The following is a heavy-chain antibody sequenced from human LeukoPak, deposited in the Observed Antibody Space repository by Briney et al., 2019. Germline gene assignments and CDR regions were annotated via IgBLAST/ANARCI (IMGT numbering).Heavy chain of an antibody. Sequence: GGSLRLSCAASGFAVDTYDMHWVRQAPGEGPQWIAYFGISGTIYYADSVRGRFTISRDSAKNSLYLQMNGLRVDDTAIYYCAGYGVYPYWGQGTPVTVSS. CDR2: FGISGTI. CDR3: AGYGVYPY. CDR1: GFAVDTYD. J-gene: IGHJ4*02. D-gene: IGHD5/OR15-5a*01. V-gene: IGHV3-48*01.